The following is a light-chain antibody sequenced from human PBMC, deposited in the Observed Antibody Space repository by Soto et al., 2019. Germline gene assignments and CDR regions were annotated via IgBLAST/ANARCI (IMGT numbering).Light chain of an antibody. CDR1: SSDVGGYNY. CDR3: SSYTSSSTPRVV. CDR2: EVS. Sequence: QSALTQPASVSGSPGQSITISCTGTSSDVGGYNYVSWYQQHPGKAPKLMIYEVSNRPSGVSNRFSGSKSGNTAPLTISGLQAEDEADYYCSSYTSSSTPRVVFGGGTKVTVL. J-gene: IGLJ2*01. V-gene: IGLV2-14*01.